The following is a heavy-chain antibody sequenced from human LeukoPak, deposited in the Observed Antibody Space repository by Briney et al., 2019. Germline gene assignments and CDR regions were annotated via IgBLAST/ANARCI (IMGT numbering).Heavy chain of an antibody. CDR3: ARDSQGSGRPFDS. CDR2: INHSGST. V-gene: IGHV4-34*01. Sequence: PSETLSLTCAVYGGSFSGYYWSWIRQPPGKGLEWIGEINHSGSTNYNPSLKSRVTISVDTSKNQFSLSVGSVTAADTAVYYCARDSQGSGRPFDSWGQGTLVTVSS. J-gene: IGHJ4*02. D-gene: IGHD6-19*01. CDR1: GGSFSGYY.